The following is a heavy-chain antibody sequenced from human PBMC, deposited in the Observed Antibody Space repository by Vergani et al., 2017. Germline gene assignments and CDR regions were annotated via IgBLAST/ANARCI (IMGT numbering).Heavy chain of an antibody. CDR3: ARRIVVPAANYYYYYYMDV. Sequence: QVQLVQSGAEVKQPGSSVKVSCKASGGTFSSYALSWVRQAPGHGLEWMGGIIPIFGTANYAQKFQGRVTITADESTSTAYMELSSLRSEDTAVYYCARRIVVPAANYYYYYYMDVWGKGTTVTVSS. CDR2: IIPIFGTA. CDR1: GGTFSSYA. V-gene: IGHV1-69*01. D-gene: IGHD2-2*01. J-gene: IGHJ6*03.